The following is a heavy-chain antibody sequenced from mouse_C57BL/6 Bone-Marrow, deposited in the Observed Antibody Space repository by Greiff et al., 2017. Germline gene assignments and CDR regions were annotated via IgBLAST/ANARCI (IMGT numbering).Heavy chain of an antibody. J-gene: IGHJ3*01. D-gene: IGHD3-2*02. CDR2: IYPGSGST. CDR3: ARDSAGYLGFAY. V-gene: IGHV1-55*01. CDR1: GYTFTSYW. Sequence: QVQLQQPGAELVKPGASVKMSCKASGYTFTSYWITWVKQRPGQGLEWIGDIYPGSGSTNYNEKFKSKATLTVDTPSSTAYMQLSSLTSEDSAVYYCARDSAGYLGFAYWGQVTLVTVSA.